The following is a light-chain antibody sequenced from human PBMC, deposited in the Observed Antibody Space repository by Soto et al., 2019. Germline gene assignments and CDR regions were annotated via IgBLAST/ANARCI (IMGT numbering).Light chain of an antibody. Sequence: EIVLTQSPGTLSLSPGERATLSCRAGQSVSSVSLAWYQQKPGQAPRLLIYGASSRATGIPDRFSGSASGTDFSLTISRLEPEDFAVYYCQQYGSSKYTFGQGTKVEIK. J-gene: IGKJ2*01. CDR1: QSVSSVS. CDR2: GAS. CDR3: QQYGSSKYT. V-gene: IGKV3-20*01.